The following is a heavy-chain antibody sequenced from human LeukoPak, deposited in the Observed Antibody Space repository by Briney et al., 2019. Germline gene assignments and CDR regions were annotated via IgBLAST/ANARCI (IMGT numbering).Heavy chain of an antibody. Sequence: GGSLRLSCAASGFTFSSYGMHWVRQAPGKGLEWVSAISGSGGSTYYADSVKGRFTISRDNSKNTLYLQMNSLRAEDTAVYYCAKDSCSSTSCYTPTDFDYWGQGTLVTVSS. CDR2: ISGSGGST. J-gene: IGHJ4*02. D-gene: IGHD2-2*02. V-gene: IGHV3-23*01. CDR1: GFTFSSYG. CDR3: AKDSCSSTSCYTPTDFDY.